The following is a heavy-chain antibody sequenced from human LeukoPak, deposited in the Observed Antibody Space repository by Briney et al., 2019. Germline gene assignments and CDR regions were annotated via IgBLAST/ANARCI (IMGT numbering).Heavy chain of an antibody. J-gene: IGHJ5*02. Sequence: GGSLRLSCAASGFTFSSYAMHWVRQAPGKGLEWVAVISYDGSNKYYADSVKGRFTIPRDNSKNTLYLQMNSLRAEDTAVYYCARGIEYYDILTGSGGFDPWGQGTLVTVSS. V-gene: IGHV3-30*01. CDR3: ARGIEYYDILTGSGGFDP. CDR2: ISYDGSNK. CDR1: GFTFSSYA. D-gene: IGHD3-9*01.